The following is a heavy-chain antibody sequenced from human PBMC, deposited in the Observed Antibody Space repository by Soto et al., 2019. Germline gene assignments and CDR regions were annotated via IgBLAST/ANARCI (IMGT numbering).Heavy chain of an antibody. V-gene: IGHV1-18*01. J-gene: IGHJ4*02. CDR3: ARDVAYGLIDY. Sequence: QVQLVQSGAAVKKPGASVKVSCKPSGYTFTRYAISWVRQAPGQGLEWMGWINAYNGNTHYAQKLQGRVTMTTDTATSTAYMELRSLRSDDTAVYYCARDVAYGLIDYWGQGTLVTVSS. D-gene: IGHD4-17*01. CDR2: INAYNGNT. CDR1: GYTFTRYA.